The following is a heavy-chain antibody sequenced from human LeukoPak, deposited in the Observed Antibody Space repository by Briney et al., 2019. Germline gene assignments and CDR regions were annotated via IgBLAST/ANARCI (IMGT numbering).Heavy chain of an antibody. Sequence: PSETLSLTCTVSGGSISSDYWSWIRQPPGKGLEWIGYISYHGNANYSPSLKSRVTMSVDTSKNQFSLNLMSVTAADTAVYYCARAGSSGWYGEYWGQGTLVTVSS. V-gene: IGHV4-59*12. CDR3: ARAGSSGWYGEY. J-gene: IGHJ4*02. CDR2: ISYHGNA. CDR1: GGSISSDY. D-gene: IGHD6-19*01.